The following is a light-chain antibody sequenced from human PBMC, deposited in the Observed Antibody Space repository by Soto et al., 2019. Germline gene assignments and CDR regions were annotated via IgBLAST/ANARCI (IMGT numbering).Light chain of an antibody. Sequence: EIVMTQSPATLSVSAGERVTLSCRGSQSVSSNLAWYQQKPGQAPRLLIYGASTRATGIPARFSGSGSGTDFTLTISSLQSEDFAVYYCQQYNNWPPLTFGGGTKVEIK. CDR1: QSVSSN. CDR3: QQYNNWPPLT. J-gene: IGKJ4*01. V-gene: IGKV3D-15*01. CDR2: GAS.